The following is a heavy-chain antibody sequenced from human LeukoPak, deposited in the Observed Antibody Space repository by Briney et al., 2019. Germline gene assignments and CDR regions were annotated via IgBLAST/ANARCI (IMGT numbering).Heavy chain of an antibody. J-gene: IGHJ3*01. D-gene: IGHD3-10*01. Sequence: GGSLRLSCAASGFTFSRHSMNWVRQAQGKGLEWVSYISSSSRIEYYADSVKGRFTIFRDNAKNSLYLQMNSLRDEDTAVYYCARDFRGDIIIIPDAFDVWGQGTMVTVSS. CDR2: ISSSSRIE. V-gene: IGHV3-48*02. CDR3: ARDFRGDIIIIPDAFDV. CDR1: GFTFSRHS.